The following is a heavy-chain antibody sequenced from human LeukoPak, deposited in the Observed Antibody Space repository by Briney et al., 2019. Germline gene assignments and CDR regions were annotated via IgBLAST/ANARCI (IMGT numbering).Heavy chain of an antibody. CDR2: ISWNSGSI. D-gene: IGHD3-10*01. J-gene: IGHJ4*02. V-gene: IGHV3-9*01. CDR3: AKDDFGSGNPGYFDY. Sequence: GRSLRLSCAASGFTFDDYAMHWVRQAPGKGLEWVSGISWNSGSIGYADSVKGRFTISRDNSKNMLYLQMNSLRAEDTAVYYCAKDDFGSGNPGYFDYWGQGTLVTVSS. CDR1: GFTFDDYA.